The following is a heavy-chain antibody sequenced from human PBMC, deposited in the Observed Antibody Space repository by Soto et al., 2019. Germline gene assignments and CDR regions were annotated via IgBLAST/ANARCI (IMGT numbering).Heavy chain of an antibody. CDR2: ISWNSGSI. CDR1: GFTFDDYA. J-gene: IGHJ5*02. D-gene: IGHD6-13*01. Sequence: GGSLRLSCAASGFTFDDYAMHWVRQAPGKGLEWVSGISWNSGSIGYADSVKGRFTISRDNAKNSLYLQMNSLRAEDTALYFCAKAGYSSSWYQLNWFDHWGQGTLVTVSS. V-gene: IGHV3-9*01. CDR3: AKAGYSSSWYQLNWFDH.